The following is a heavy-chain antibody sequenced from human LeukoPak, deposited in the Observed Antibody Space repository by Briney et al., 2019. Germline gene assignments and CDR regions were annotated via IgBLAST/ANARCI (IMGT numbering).Heavy chain of an antibody. Sequence: SETLSLTCTVSGGSISSSSYYWGWIRQPPGKGLEWIGSIYYSGGTYYNPSLKSRVTISVDTSKNQFSLKLSSVTAADTAVYYCARGNPYYSNYVYYYYGMDVWGQGTTVTVSS. CDR3: ARGNPYYSNYVYYYYGMDV. V-gene: IGHV4-39*07. CDR2: IYYSGGT. D-gene: IGHD4-11*01. CDR1: GGSISSSSYY. J-gene: IGHJ6*02.